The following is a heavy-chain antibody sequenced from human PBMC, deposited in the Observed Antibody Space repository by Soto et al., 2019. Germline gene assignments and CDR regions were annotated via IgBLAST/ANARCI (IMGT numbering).Heavy chain of an antibody. CDR3: ARALGDYDPPFDY. CDR2: IIPILGIA. CDR1: GGTFSSYT. J-gene: IGHJ4*02. Sequence: QVQLVQSGAEVKKPGSSVKVSCKASGGTFSSYTISWVRQAPGQGLEWMGRIIPILGIANYAQKFQDRVTITADKSTSTAYMELSSLRSEDTAVYYCARALGDYDPPFDYWGQGTLVTVSS. D-gene: IGHD4-17*01. V-gene: IGHV1-69*02.